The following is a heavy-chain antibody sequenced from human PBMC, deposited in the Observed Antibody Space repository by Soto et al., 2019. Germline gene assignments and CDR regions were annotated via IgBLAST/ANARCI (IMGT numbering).Heavy chain of an antibody. J-gene: IGHJ4*02. CDR1: GYTFSSYS. Sequence: EVQLVESGGGLVKPGWSLRLSCAASGYTFSSYSMNWVRQAPGKGLEWVSSISSSSSYIYYADSVKGRFTISRDNAKNSLYLQMNSLRAEDTAVYYCARDLHPSYHAGDYWGQGTLVTVSS. D-gene: IGHD1-26*01. CDR2: ISSSSSYI. V-gene: IGHV3-21*01. CDR3: ARDLHPSYHAGDY.